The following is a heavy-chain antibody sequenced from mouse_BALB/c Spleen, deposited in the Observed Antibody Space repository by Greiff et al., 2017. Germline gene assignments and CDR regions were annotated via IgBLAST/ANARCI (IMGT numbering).Heavy chain of an antibody. Sequence: EVQLQQSGPELVKPGASVKIPCKASGYTFTDYNMDWVKQSHGKSLEWIGDINPNNGGTIYNQKFKGKATLTVDKSSSTAYMELRSLTSEDTAVYYCARPIYGSSHWYFDVWGAGTTVTVSS. CDR3: ARPIYGSSHWYFDV. D-gene: IGHD1-1*01. CDR1: GYTFTDYN. CDR2: INPNNGGT. V-gene: IGHV1-18*01. J-gene: IGHJ1*01.